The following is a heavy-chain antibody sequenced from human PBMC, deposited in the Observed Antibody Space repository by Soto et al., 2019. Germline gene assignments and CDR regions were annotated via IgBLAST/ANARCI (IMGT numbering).Heavy chain of an antibody. J-gene: IGHJ4*02. V-gene: IGHV3-30*18. CDR3: AKDLREMAKTRPDY. CDR1: GFTFSSFG. CDR2: MSYDGIDK. Sequence: QVQLVESGGGVVQPGTSLRLSCAASGFTFSSFGIHWVRQAPGKGLEWVAVMSYDGIDKNYGDSVKGRFTISRENSKNMVYLQMNSLRIEDTAVYHCAKDLREMAKTRPDYCGQGGLVGVSS. D-gene: IGHD5-12*01.